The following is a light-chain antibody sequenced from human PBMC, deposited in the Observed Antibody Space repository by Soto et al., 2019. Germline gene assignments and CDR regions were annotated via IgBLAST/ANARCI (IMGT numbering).Light chain of an antibody. CDR2: KVS. CDR3: MQGTHWPPT. V-gene: IGKV2-30*01. J-gene: IGKJ1*01. Sequence: DVLMIQSPLSLSVTLGQPASISCRSSQSLVSSDGNTYLNWFHQRPGQSPRRLIFKVSNRDSGVPDRFSGSGSGTSFTLKIITVEAEDIGVYYCMQGTHWPPTFGQGTKVEI. CDR1: QSLVSSDGNTY.